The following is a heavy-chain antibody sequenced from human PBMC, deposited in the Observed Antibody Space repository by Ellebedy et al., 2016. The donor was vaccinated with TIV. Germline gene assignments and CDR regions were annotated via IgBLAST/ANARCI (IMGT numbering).Heavy chain of an antibody. D-gene: IGHD3-3*01. Sequence: GESLKISCAASGFTFSSYSMNWVRQAPGKGLEWVSVIYSGGSTHYADSVKGRFTISRDNSKNTLYLQMNSLRAEDTAVYYCARDLETYYDFWSGGNIGYWGQGTLVTVSS. J-gene: IGHJ4*02. V-gene: IGHV3-66*01. CDR3: ARDLETYYDFWSGGNIGY. CDR2: IYSGGST. CDR1: GFTFSSYS.